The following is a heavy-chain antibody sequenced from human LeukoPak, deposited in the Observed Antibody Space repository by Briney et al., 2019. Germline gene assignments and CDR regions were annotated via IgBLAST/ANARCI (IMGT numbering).Heavy chain of an antibody. J-gene: IGHJ4*02. CDR3: ARVSEEYCGGYCYFPI. V-gene: IGHV1-2*02. D-gene: IGHD2-21*02. Sequence: GASVNVSCKASGYTFTCYYMHWVRQAPGQGLEWMGWINPNSGCTNYAQKLQGRVTMTRDTSISTASMELSSLRSDDTAVYYCARVSEEYCGGYCYFPIWGQETLVTVSS. CDR1: GYTFTCYY. CDR2: INPNSGCT.